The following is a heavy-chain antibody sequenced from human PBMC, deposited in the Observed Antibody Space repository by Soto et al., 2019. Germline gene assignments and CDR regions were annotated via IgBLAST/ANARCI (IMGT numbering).Heavy chain of an antibody. Sequence: QVQLVESGGGVVQPGRSLRLSCAASGFTFSSYGMHWVRQAPGKGLEWVAVISYDGRNKNYADSVKGRFTMSRDNSKNTLYLQMNSLRAEDTAVYYCAKDRGVEVTTRFFAYWGQGTLVTVSS. V-gene: IGHV3-30*18. J-gene: IGHJ4*02. D-gene: IGHD4-17*01. CDR2: ISYDGRNK. CDR3: AKDRGVEVTTRFFAY. CDR1: GFTFSSYG.